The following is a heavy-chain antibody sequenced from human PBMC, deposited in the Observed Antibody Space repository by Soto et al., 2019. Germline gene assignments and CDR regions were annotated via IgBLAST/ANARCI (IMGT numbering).Heavy chain of an antibody. CDR2: INTYNGNT. J-gene: IGHJ3*01. D-gene: IGHD2-2*02. CDR1: GYTFTSNG. Sequence: GPSVKVSCKASGYTFTSNGINWVRQAPGQGLGWLGWINTYNGNTNYAQKFPGRVSMTTDTSVSTAYMELMSLTSDDTAVYYCARVSKVCSSTSCYTVAAFDVWGQGTLVTVSS. CDR3: ARVSKVCSSTSCYTVAAFDV. V-gene: IGHV1-18*04.